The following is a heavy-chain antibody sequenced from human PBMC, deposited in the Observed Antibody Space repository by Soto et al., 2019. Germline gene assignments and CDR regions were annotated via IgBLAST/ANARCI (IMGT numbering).Heavy chain of an antibody. J-gene: IGHJ1*01. Sequence: EAQLLESGGDLIQPGGSLTLSCAASGFTFASPAMSWVRQAPGKGLEWVSGISANGGRANYADSVKGRISLSRDNSKNTMFLQMDSLTAEDTAIYYCASWVIALGGTGYFRHWGQGTLVTVSS. CDR1: GFTFASPA. CDR2: ISANGGRA. D-gene: IGHD6-13*01. V-gene: IGHV3-23*01. CDR3: ASWVIALGGTGYFRH.